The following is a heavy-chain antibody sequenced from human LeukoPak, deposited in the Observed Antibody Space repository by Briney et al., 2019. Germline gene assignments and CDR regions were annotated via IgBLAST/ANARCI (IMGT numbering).Heavy chain of an antibody. Sequence: SETLSLTCTVSGGSINSYYWSWIRQPPGKGLEWIGYIYYSGSTNYNPSLKSRVTISVDTSKNQFSLKLSSVTAADTAVYYCARQVTFGGVIVLFDYWGQGTLVTVSS. J-gene: IGHJ4*02. D-gene: IGHD3-16*02. CDR2: IYYSGST. CDR1: GGSINSYY. V-gene: IGHV4-59*08. CDR3: ARQVTFGGVIVLFDY.